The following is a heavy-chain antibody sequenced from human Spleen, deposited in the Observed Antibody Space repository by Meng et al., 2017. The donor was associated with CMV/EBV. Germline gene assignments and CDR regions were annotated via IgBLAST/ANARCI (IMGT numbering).Heavy chain of an antibody. J-gene: IGHJ5*02. V-gene: IGHV4-59*01. CDR3: ARDTWNDVLTGYSYGGWFDP. D-gene: IGHD3-9*01. Sequence: NGRYYWTRIRQPPWKGLEWIGYIYYTGRSNYSPSFKSRVTMSINRSKNQFSLKLNSVTAADTAVYYCARDTWNDVLTGYSYGGWFDPWGQGTLVTVSS. CDR1: NGRYY. CDR2: IYYTGRS.